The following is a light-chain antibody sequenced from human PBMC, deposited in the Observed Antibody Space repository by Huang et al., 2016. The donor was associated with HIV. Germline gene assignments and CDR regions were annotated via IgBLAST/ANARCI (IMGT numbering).Light chain of an antibody. J-gene: IGKJ3*01. CDR3: QQYDNWPPFT. V-gene: IGKV3-15*01. Sequence: EIVMTQSPGTLSVSPGERATLSCRASQSVRSNLAWYQQKPGQAPRLLIYGASTRATGVPAGFSGSGSGTQFTLSISSLQSEDFAVYYCQQYDNWPPFTFGPGTKVDIK. CDR1: QSVRSN. CDR2: GAS.